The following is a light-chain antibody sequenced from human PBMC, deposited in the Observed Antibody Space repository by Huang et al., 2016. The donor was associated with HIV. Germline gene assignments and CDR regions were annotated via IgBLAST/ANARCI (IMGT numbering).Light chain of an antibody. CDR2: DAS. J-gene: IGKJ1*01. CDR3: QQRSNWPRT. CDR1: QSVSSY. Sequence: EIVLTQSPATLSLSPAERATLSCWASQSVSSYLAWYQQKPGQAPRLLIYDASNRATGIPARFSGSGSGTDFTLTISSLEPEDFAVYCCQQRSNWPRTFGQGTKVEIK. V-gene: IGKV3-11*01.